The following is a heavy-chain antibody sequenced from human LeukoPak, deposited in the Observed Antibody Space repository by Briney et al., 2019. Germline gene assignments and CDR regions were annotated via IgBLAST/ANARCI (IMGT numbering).Heavy chain of an antibody. CDR1: GFTFSSYG. V-gene: IGHV3-23*01. CDR2: ISGSDGST. Sequence: GGTLRLSCAASGFTFSSYGMSWVRQAPGKGLEWVSAISGSDGSTYYADSVKGRFTISRDNSKNTLYLQMNSLRAEDTAVYYCAKAALGYCSGGSCYSWGAFDIWGQGTMVTVSS. D-gene: IGHD2-15*01. CDR3: AKAALGYCSGGSCYSWGAFDI. J-gene: IGHJ3*02.